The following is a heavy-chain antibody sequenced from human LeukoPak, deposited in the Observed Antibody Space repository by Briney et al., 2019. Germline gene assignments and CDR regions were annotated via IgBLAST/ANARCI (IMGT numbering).Heavy chain of an antibody. CDR1: GFIFTNYA. CDR2: ISYDGSNK. Sequence: GGSLRLSCSGSGFIFTNYAMHWVRQAPGKGLEWVAVISYDGSNKYYADSVKGRFTISRDNSKNTLYLQMNSLRAEDTAVYYCAKDHLVGATPDYWGQGTLVTVSS. CDR3: AKDHLVGATPDY. D-gene: IGHD1-26*01. J-gene: IGHJ4*02. V-gene: IGHV3-30*04.